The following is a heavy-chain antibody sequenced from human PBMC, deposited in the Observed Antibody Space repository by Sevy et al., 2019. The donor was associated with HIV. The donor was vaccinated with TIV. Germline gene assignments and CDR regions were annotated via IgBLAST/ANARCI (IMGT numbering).Heavy chain of an antibody. CDR2: IKSKTDGGTT. CDR1: GFIFSNAW. CDR3: TTEITMIVVPTTYMDV. D-gene: IGHD3-22*01. V-gene: IGHV3-15*01. J-gene: IGHJ6*03. Sequence: GGSLRLSCAASGFIFSNAWMSWVRQAPGKGLEWVGRIKSKTDGGTTDYAAPVKGRFTISRDDSKNTLYLQMNSLKTEDTAVYYCTTEITMIVVPTTYMDVWGKGTTVTVSS.